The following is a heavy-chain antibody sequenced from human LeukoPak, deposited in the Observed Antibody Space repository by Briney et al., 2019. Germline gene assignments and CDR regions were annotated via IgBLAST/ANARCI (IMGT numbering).Heavy chain of an antibody. CDR2: INPNSGGT. CDR1: GYTFTGYY. D-gene: IGHD3-9*01. V-gene: IGHV1-2*06. J-gene: IGHJ6*02. CDR3: ARTILDGMDV. Sequence: RASVKVSCTASGYTFTGYYMHWVRQAPGQGLEWMGRINPNSGGTNYAQKFQGKVTMTRDTSISTAYMELSRLRSDDTAVYYCARTILDGMDVWAKGPRSPSP.